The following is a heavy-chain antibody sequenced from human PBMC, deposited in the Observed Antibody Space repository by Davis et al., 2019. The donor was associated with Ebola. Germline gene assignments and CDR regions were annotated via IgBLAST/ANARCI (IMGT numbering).Heavy chain of an antibody. V-gene: IGHV3-21*01. CDR2: LSSSSSYI. CDR1: GFTFSSYS. J-gene: IGHJ6*02. CDR3: AREELGFYYYYGMDV. D-gene: IGHD7-27*01. Sequence: GGSLRLSCAASGFTFSSYSMNWVRQAPGKGLEWVSSLSSSSSYIYYADSVKGRFTISRDNSKNTLYLQMNSLRAEDTAVYYCAREELGFYYYYGMDVWGQGTTVTVSS.